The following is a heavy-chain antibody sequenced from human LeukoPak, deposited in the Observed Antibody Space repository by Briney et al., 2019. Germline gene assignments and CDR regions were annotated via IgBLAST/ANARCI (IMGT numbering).Heavy chain of an antibody. D-gene: IGHD6-19*01. CDR3: ARDNRFASGWPDVY. V-gene: IGHV3-21*01. J-gene: IGHJ4*02. CDR2: ISSSSSYI. CDR1: GFTFSSYS. Sequence: PGGSLRLSCAASGFTFSSYSMNWVRQAPGKGLEWVSSISSSSSYIYYADSVKGRFTISRDNAKNSLYLQMSSLRAEDTAVYYCARDNRFASGWPDVYWGQGTLVTVSS.